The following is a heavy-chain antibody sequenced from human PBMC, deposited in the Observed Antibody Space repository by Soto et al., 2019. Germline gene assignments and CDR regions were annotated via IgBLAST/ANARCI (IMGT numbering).Heavy chain of an antibody. CDR3: ARAGLTTLELSIIY. CDR1: RYTFTDYY. V-gene: IGHV1-2*02. J-gene: IGHJ4*02. CDR2: INANNGVT. Sequence: ASAKVPCKASRYTFTDYYVHWVRQSPGQGLEWIGWINANNGVTKCPQKFQGRFIMTRDTFISTIYMELSRLTSDDTDVYYCARAGLTTLELSIIYWGQGTQVTVSS. D-gene: IGHD1-1*01.